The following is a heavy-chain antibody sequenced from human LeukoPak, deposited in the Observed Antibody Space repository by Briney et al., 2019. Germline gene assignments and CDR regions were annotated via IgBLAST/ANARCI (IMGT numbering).Heavy chain of an antibody. Sequence: SDTLPHICTLSGRPNNSYYWLWMRPPPPRGRQWIGYIHYRQSTNYNPSLKSRVTISVNTSKNQFSLKLSSVTAADTAVYYCARATSGIAAAGQLYFDYWGQGTLVTVSS. J-gene: IGHJ4*02. CDR3: ARATSGIAAAGQLYFDY. D-gene: IGHD6-13*01. CDR2: IHYRQST. CDR1: GRPNNSYY. V-gene: IGHV4-59*07.